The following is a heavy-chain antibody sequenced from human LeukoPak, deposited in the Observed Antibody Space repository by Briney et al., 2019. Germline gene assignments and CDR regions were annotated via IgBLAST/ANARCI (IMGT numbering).Heavy chain of an antibody. CDR3: ARYCTGSSCSAGGNYYGMDV. J-gene: IGHJ6*02. CDR1: GFTFSNYA. CDR2: ISGSGGST. V-gene: IGHV3-23*01. D-gene: IGHD2-2*01. Sequence: GGSLRLSCAASGFTFSNYAMTWVRQAPGKGLEWVSAISGSGGSTYYADFVKGRFTISRDNSKSTLYLQMNSLRAEDTALYYCARYCTGSSCSAGGNYYGMDVWGQGTTVPVSS.